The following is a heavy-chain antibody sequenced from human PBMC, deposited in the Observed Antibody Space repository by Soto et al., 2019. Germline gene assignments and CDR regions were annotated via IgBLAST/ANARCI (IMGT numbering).Heavy chain of an antibody. Sequence: EVQLVESGGGLVHPGGSLRLSCAASGFIFSDYGMNWARQAPGRGLEWLSHITSTSNNIYYADSVKGRFTISRDNAKNSLYLQMNSLRAEDTAVYYCVSPLLKGLRTYWGQGTLVTVSS. J-gene: IGHJ4*02. CDR1: GFIFSDYG. V-gene: IGHV3-48*01. D-gene: IGHD2-15*01. CDR2: ITSTSNNI. CDR3: VSPLLKGLRTY.